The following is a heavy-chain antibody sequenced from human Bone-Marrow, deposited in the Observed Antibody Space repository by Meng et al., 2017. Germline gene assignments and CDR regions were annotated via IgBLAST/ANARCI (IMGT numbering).Heavy chain of an antibody. J-gene: IGHJ5*02. CDR2: FIPIFGTA. CDR1: GGTFSSYA. Sequence: QVQLVQAGAEVKKPGSSVKVSCKAFGGTFSSYAISWVRQAPGQGLEWMGGFIPIFGTANYAQKFQGRVTITADKSTSTAYMELSSLRSEDTAVYYCARRGQLWLDSFDPWGQGTLVTVSS. V-gene: IGHV1-69*06. CDR3: ARRGQLWLDSFDP. D-gene: IGHD5-18*01.